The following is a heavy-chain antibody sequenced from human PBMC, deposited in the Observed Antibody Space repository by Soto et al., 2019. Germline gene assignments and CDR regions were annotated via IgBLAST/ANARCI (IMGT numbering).Heavy chain of an antibody. J-gene: IGHJ4*02. CDR3: ASVPIWCGSASCYTEGFDS. V-gene: IGHV3-23*01. CDR2: ISAGGSDT. CDR1: GFVFSDYA. Sequence: EVQLLDSGGGWVQPGGSLRLSCVASGFVFSDYAMSWVRQAPGKGLAWVSAISAGGSDTYYADSVKGRFTVSRVNSKKTLYQQMNTLRAEDPAIYYCASVPIWCGSASCYTEGFDSWGQGTLVTVSS. D-gene: IGHD2-2*01.